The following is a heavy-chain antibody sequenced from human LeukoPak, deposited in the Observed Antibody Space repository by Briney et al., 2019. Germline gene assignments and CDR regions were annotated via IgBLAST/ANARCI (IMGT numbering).Heavy chain of an antibody. D-gene: IGHD3-10*01. V-gene: IGHV1-46*01. CDR3: ARDNTPITMVRGVIMCY. CDR1: GYTFTSYY. J-gene: IGHJ4*02. Sequence: GASVKVSCKASGYTFTSYYMHWVRQAPGQGLEWMGIINPSGGSTSYAQKFQGRVTMTRDTSTSTVYMELSSLRSEDTAVYYCARDNTPITMVRGVIMCYWGQGTLVTVSS. CDR2: INPSGGST.